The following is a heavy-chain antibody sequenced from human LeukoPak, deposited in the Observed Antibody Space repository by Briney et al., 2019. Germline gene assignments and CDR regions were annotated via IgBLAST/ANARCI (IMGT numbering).Heavy chain of an antibody. CDR3: ARVKGAGYYVQYYFDY. V-gene: IGHV3-11*01. Sequence: SGGSLRLSCAASGFTFSDYYMSWIRQAPGKGLEWVSYISSSGSTIYYADSVKGRFTISRDNAKNSLYLQMNSLRAEDTAVYYCARVKGAGYYVQYYFDYWGQGTLVTVSS. J-gene: IGHJ4*02. D-gene: IGHD3-9*01. CDR1: GFTFSDYY. CDR2: ISSSGSTI.